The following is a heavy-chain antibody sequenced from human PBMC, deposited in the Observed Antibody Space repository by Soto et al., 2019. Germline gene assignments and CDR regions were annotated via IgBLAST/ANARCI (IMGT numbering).Heavy chain of an antibody. CDR2: ISYDGSNK. Sequence: QVQLVESGGGVVQPGRSLRLSCAASGFTFSSYGMHWVRQAPGKGLEWVAVISYDGSNKYYADSVKGRFTISRDNSKNTLYLQMNSLRGEDTAVYYCAKDNPDCSSTSCSSGGFDPWGQGTLVTVSS. D-gene: IGHD2-2*01. CDR1: GFTFSSYG. V-gene: IGHV3-30*18. J-gene: IGHJ5*02. CDR3: AKDNPDCSSTSCSSGGFDP.